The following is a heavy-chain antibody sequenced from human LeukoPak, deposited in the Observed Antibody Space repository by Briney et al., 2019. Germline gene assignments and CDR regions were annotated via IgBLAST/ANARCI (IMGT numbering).Heavy chain of an antibody. V-gene: IGHV4-59*08. CDR1: GGSIRSYY. CDR3: ARQGAGVPFDY. D-gene: IGHD3-10*01. CDR2: IYYSGST. Sequence: SETLSLTCTVSGGSIRSYYWSWIRQPPGKGLEWIGYIYYSGSTNYNPSLKSRVTISVDTSKNQFSLTLSSVTAADTAVYYCARQGAGVPFDYWGRGTLVTVSS. J-gene: IGHJ4*02.